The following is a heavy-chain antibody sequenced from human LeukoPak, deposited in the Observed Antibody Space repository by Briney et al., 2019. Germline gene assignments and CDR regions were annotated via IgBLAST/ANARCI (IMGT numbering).Heavy chain of an antibody. J-gene: IGHJ4*02. Sequence: ASVKVSCKASGYTFTSYGISWVRQAPGQGLEWMGWISAYNGNTNYAQKLQGRVTMTTDTSTSTAYMEPRSLRSDDTAVYYCARDYDILTGSISFDYWGQGTLVTVSS. CDR2: ISAYNGNT. D-gene: IGHD3-9*01. CDR3: ARDYDILTGSISFDY. V-gene: IGHV1-18*04. CDR1: GYTFTSYG.